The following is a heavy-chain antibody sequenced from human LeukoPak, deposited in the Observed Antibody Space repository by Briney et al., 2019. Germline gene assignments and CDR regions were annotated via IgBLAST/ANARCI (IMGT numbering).Heavy chain of an antibody. V-gene: IGHV4-4*09. J-gene: IGHJ6*03. D-gene: IGHD2-21*02. CDR3: ARHFPYCGGDCPYYYMDV. CDR2: IYSSEAT. CDR1: GASISSDY. Sequence: SETLPLTCSVSGASISSDYWSWIRQPPGKGLEWIGNIYSSEATKYNPSLGSRATISGDTSKNQFSLKLSSVTAADTAVYYCARHFPYCGGDCPYYYMDVWGKGTTVTVSS.